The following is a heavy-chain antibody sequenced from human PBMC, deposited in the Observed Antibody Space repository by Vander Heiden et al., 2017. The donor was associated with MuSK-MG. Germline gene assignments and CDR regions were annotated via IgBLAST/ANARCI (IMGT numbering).Heavy chain of an antibody. J-gene: IGHJ4*02. CDR3: VRAPPTYGDYPDY. CDR2: IRYDGSQQ. Sequence: QVHLVESGGGVVQPGGSLRLSCAASGFSFSSYGMHWVRQAPGKGLEWVVFIRYDGSQQYYADSVKGRFTISRDNSKNTLFLQMNSLRAEDTALYYCVRAPPTYGDYPDYWGQGTLVTVSS. V-gene: IGHV3-30*02. CDR1: GFSFSSYG. D-gene: IGHD4-17*01.